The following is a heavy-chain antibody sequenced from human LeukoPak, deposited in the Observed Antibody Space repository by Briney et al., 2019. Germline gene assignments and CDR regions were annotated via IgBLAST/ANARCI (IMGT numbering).Heavy chain of an antibody. Sequence: PSETLSLTCTVSGGSISSSSYYWGWLRQPPGKGLEWIGSIYYSGSTYYNPSLKSRVTISVDTSKNQFSLKLSSVTAADTAVYYCARHLSDYYGSGSYYNSWGQGTLVTVSS. CDR3: ARHLSDYYGSGSYYNS. CDR1: GGSISSSSYY. J-gene: IGHJ4*02. CDR2: IYYSGST. D-gene: IGHD3-10*01. V-gene: IGHV4-39*01.